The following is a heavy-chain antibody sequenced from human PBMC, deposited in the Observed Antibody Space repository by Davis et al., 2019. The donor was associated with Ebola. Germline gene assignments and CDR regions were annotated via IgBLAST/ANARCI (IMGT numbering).Heavy chain of an antibody. Sequence: PSETLSLTCTVSGGSISSSSYYWGWIRQPPGKGLEWIGSIYYSGSTYYNPSLKSRVTISVDTSKNQFSLKLSSVTAADTAVYYCAGDSSEGSWPYWYFDLWGRGTLVTVSS. J-gene: IGHJ2*01. CDR2: IYYSGST. CDR3: AGDSSEGSWPYWYFDL. D-gene: IGHD6-13*01. V-gene: IGHV4-39*07. CDR1: GGSISSSSYY.